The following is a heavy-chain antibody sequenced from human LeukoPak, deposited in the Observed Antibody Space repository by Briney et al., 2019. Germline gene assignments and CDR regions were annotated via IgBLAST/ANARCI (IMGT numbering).Heavy chain of an antibody. CDR2: ISSSSGKT. J-gene: IGHJ5*02. Sequence: ASVKVSCKASGYTFISYGISWVRQAPGQGLEWTGWISSSSGKTNSAQKFQGRVTMTTDTSTSTAYMELRSLRFDDTALYYCARDHASSSGWFDPWGQGTLVTVSS. D-gene: IGHD6-6*01. V-gene: IGHV1-18*01. CDR3: ARDHASSSGWFDP. CDR1: GYTFISYG.